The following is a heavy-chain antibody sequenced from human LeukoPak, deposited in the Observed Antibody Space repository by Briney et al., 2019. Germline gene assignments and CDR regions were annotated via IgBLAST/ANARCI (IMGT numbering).Heavy chain of an antibody. CDR3: ARERDYDTFVAFDI. CDR2: IIPILGIA. V-gene: IGHV1-69*04. D-gene: IGHD3-9*01. CDR1: GGTFSSYA. Sequence: SVKVSCKASGGTFSSYAISWVRQAPGQGLEWMGRIIPILGIANYAQKFQGRVTITADKSTSTAYMELSSLRSEDTAVYYCARERDYDTFVAFDIWGQGTMVTVSS. J-gene: IGHJ3*02.